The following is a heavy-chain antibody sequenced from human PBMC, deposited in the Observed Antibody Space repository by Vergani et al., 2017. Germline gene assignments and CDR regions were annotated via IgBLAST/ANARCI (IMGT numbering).Heavy chain of an antibody. Sequence: EVQLVESGGGLVPPGRSLRLSCAASGFSFGDYAMTWVRQAPGKGLEWVSVIKSDGRTSYAESVRGRFTISRDTSRNAVYLQMNILRVEDTGVYYCTRSECSGTTCYGHYFDLWGHGILVTVSS. CDR1: GFSFGDYA. J-gene: IGHJ4*01. CDR2: IKSDGRT. V-gene: IGHV3-66*02. D-gene: IGHD2-15*01. CDR3: TRSECSGTTCYGHYFDL.